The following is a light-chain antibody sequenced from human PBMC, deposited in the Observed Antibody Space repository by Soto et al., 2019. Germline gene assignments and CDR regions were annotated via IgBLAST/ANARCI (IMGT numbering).Light chain of an antibody. CDR3: QQYGTSSYT. V-gene: IGKV3-20*01. J-gene: IGKJ2*01. CDR2: AAS. CDR1: QRVSANY. Sequence: EIVLTQSPGTLALSPGDRTTLSSRASQRVSANYVAWYQQKPGQAPRLLIYAASSRATGIPDRFSGSGSGTDFILTISRLEPEDFAVYYCQQYGTSSYTFGQGTKLEIK.